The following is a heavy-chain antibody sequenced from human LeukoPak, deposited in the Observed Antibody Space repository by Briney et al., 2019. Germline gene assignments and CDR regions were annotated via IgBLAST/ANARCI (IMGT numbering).Heavy chain of an antibody. CDR1: GGSISSSSYY. CDR2: IYYSGST. D-gene: IGHD6-13*01. Sequence: PSETLSLTCTVSGGSISSSSYYWGWIRQPPGKGLEWIGSIYYSGSTYYNPSLKSRVTISADTSKNQFSLRLTSVTATDTAVYYCARHGQQLVLPTYWGQGTLVTVSS. V-gene: IGHV4-39*01. J-gene: IGHJ4*02. CDR3: ARHGQQLVLPTY.